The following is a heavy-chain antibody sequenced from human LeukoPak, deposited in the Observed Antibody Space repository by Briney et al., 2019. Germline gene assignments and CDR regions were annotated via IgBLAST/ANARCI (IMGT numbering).Heavy chain of an antibody. D-gene: IGHD1-1*01. Sequence: PSETLSLTCTVSGVSISSHYWSWIRQPPGKGLEWIGYIYYSGSANYNPPLKSRVTISVDTSKNQFSLKLSSVTAADTAVYYCARVRATGTTTVKHWLDPWGQGTLVTVSS. CDR3: ARVRATGTTTVKHWLDP. CDR2: IYYSGSA. CDR1: GVSISSHY. V-gene: IGHV4-59*11. J-gene: IGHJ5*02.